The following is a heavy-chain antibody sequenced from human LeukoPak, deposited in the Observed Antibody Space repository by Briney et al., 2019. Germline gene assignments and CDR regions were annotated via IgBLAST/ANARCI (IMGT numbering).Heavy chain of an antibody. CDR1: GGSISITTYN. J-gene: IGHJ4*02. V-gene: IGHV4-39*01. D-gene: IGHD5-12*01. Sequence: ASETLSLTCTVSGGSISITTYNWDWIRQPPGKGLEWIGSIYYSGSTYYNPSLKSRVTISVDTSKNQFSLKLSSVTAADTALYYCARLGEYSGYDYWGQGTLVTVSS. CDR3: ARLGEYSGYDY. CDR2: IYYSGST.